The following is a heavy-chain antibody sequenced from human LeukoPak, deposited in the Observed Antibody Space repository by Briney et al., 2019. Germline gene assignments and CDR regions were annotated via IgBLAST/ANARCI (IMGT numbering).Heavy chain of an antibody. V-gene: IGHV1-8*01. D-gene: IGHD6-13*01. CDR3: ARTRSSSSSWYGQFDY. Sequence: ASVKVSCKASGYTFTSYDINWVRQAPGQGLEWMGWMNPNSGNTGSAQKFQGRLSMTRNTPISTAYMELSSLRSEDTAVYYCARTRSSSSSWYGQFDYWGQGTLVTVSS. CDR1: GYTFTSYD. J-gene: IGHJ4*02. CDR2: MNPNSGNT.